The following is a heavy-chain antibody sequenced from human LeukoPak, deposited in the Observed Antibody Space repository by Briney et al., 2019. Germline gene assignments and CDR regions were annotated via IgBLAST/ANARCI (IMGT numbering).Heavy chain of an antibody. J-gene: IGHJ4*02. Sequence: GGSLRLSCAASGFTFSTYWMTWVRQALGKGLEWVANMKQDASEYYYADSVRGRFTISRDHAKNSLYLQMNSLRAEDTAVYYCARHHHGLATPYYFDYWGQGTLVTVSS. D-gene: IGHD5-24*01. CDR1: GFTFSTYW. V-gene: IGHV3-7*01. CDR2: MKQDASEY. CDR3: ARHHHGLATPYYFDY.